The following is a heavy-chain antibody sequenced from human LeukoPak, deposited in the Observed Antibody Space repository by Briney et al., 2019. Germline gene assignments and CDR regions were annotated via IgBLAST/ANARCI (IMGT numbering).Heavy chain of an antibody. V-gene: IGHV3-23*01. CDR3: ARDYGFRGSGSLDY. CDR1: GFTFSSYG. J-gene: IGHJ4*02. Sequence: GGTLRLSCAASGFTFSSYGMSWVRQAPGKGLEWVSAISGSGGSTYYADSVKGRFTISRDNSKNTLYLQMNSVRAEDTAVYYCARDYGFRGSGSLDYWGQGTLVTVSS. CDR2: ISGSGGST. D-gene: IGHD3-10*01.